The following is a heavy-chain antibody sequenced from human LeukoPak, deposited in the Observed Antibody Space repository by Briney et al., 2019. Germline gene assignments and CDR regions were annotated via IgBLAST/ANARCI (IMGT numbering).Heavy chain of an antibody. CDR1: GYTFTSYY. Sequence: GASVKVSCKASGYTFTSYYMHWVRQAPGQGLEWMGIINPSGGSTSYAQKFQGRVTMTRDTSTSTVYMELSSLRSEDTAVYYCASLTRVQAGPSGSGSYWAPLDYWGQGTLVTVSS. V-gene: IGHV1-46*01. CDR3: ASLTRVQAGPSGSGSYWAPLDY. CDR2: INPSGGST. J-gene: IGHJ4*02. D-gene: IGHD1-26*01.